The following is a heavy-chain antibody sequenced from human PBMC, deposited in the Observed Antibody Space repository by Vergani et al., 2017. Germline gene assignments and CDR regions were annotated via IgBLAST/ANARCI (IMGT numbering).Heavy chain of an antibody. CDR2: VDPEDGET. V-gene: IGHV1-69-2*01. D-gene: IGHD4-17*01. CDR3: ATPQTVTTGGMEV. J-gene: IGHJ6*02. Sequence: EVQLVQSGAEVMQPGATMKISCKVSGYTFTDHYMHWVKQAPGKGLEWMGLVDPEDGETIYAEKFKGRVTIAADKSTDTAHLELSSLRSEDTAVYYCATPQTVTTGGMEVWGQGTTVIVSS. CDR1: GYTFTDHY.